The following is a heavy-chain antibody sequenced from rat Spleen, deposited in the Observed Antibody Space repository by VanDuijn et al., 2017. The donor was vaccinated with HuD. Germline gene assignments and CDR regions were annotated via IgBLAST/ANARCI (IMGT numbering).Heavy chain of an antibody. CDR2: IWGDGST. Sequence: QVQLKESGPGLVQPSQTLSLTCTVSGFSLISYAVNWVRQPPGKGLEWMGGIWGDGSTNYNSALKSRLSISRDTSKSQVFLKMNSLQTEDSAMYFCARGSAFFDHWGQGVMVTVSS. J-gene: IGHJ2*01. CDR1: GFSLISYA. V-gene: IGHV2-15*01. CDR3: ARGSAFFDH. D-gene: IGHD3-3*01.